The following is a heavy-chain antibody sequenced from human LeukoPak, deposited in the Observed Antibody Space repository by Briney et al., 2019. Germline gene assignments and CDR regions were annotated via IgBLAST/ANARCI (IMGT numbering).Heavy chain of an antibody. CDR3: ARSAWGGSYYGGYYYYRLDV. CDR2: ISYDGSNK. CDR1: GFMFSSYV. V-gene: IGHV3-30-3*01. D-gene: IGHD1-26*01. J-gene: IGHJ6*02. Sequence: GGSLRLSCAASGFMFSSYVMHWVRQAPGKGLEWVAVISYDGSNKYYADSVKGRFTISRDNSKNTLYLQMDSLRAEDTALYYCARSAWGGSYYGGYYYYRLDVWGQGTTVTVFS.